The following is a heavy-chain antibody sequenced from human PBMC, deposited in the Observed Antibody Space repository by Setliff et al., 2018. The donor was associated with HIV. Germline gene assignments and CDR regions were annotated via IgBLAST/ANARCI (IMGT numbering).Heavy chain of an antibody. CDR3: ASQVPSMLGRSLGY. V-gene: IGHV4-31*03. CDR1: HGSISNSVYY. CDR2: IYYSGST. J-gene: IGHJ4*02. Sequence: PSETLSLTCTVSHGSISNSVYYWSWIRQHPGKGLEWIGYIYYSGSTHYNPSLKSRVTMSVDTSKNQFSLRMSSVTAADSAVYYCASQVPSMLGRSLGYWGQGTLVTVSS. D-gene: IGHD2-8*01.